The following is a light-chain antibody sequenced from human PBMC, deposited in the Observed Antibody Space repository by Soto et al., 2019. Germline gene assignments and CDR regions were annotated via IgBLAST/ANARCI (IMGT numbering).Light chain of an antibody. V-gene: IGLV2-14*01. Sequence: SVSGSPGQSITISCTGTSSDVGGYNFVSWYQQHPGKAPKLMISEVSNRPSGVSNRFSGSKSGNTASLTISGLQTEDEADYYCSSYTITTALVFGSGTKVTVL. CDR3: SSYTITTALV. J-gene: IGLJ1*01. CDR2: EVS. CDR1: SSDVGGYNF.